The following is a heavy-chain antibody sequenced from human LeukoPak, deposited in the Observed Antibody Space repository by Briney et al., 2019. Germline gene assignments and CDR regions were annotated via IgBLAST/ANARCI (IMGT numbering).Heavy chain of an antibody. CDR1: GYTFTNSD. CDR2: ISTSNGDT. Sequence: GASVKVSCRASGYTFTNSDITWLRQAPGQGLEWMGRISTSNGDTNYAAKLQGRVTMTTDTSTSTVYMELGSLTFDDTAVYFCARDPYHRLGPPLDLWVQGTLVTVSS. CDR3: ARDPYHRLGPPLDL. V-gene: IGHV1-18*01. J-gene: IGHJ5*02. D-gene: IGHD1-14*01.